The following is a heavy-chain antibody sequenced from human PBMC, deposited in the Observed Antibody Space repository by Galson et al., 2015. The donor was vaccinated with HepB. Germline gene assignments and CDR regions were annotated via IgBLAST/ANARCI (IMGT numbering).Heavy chain of an antibody. V-gene: IGHV3-49*03. D-gene: IGHD6-19*01. CDR2: IRSENYGGTI. CDR3: SRSAVSGVYYFAS. CDR1: GFALGDYA. J-gene: IGHJ4*02. Sequence: SLRLSCAVSGFALGDYALSWFRQAPGKGLEWVAFIRSENYGGTIEYAASVRGRFSISRDDSRNIAYLQMSGLEIQDTGIYYCSRSAVSGVYYFASWGQGTLVTVSS.